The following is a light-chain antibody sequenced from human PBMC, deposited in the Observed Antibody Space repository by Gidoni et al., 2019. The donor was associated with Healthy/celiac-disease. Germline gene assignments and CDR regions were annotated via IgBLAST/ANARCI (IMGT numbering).Light chain of an antibody. CDR3: QQFNSYPHT. J-gene: IGKJ4*01. V-gene: IGKV1-13*02. CDR2: DAS. Sequence: PSTPAASGGDTAPSTCRASNGISSALAWYQQKPGQAPKLLIYDASSRESGIPSRFSGSGSGTDFTLTISRLQPEDFAVYYCQQFNSYPHTFGEXTKVEIK. CDR1: NGISSA.